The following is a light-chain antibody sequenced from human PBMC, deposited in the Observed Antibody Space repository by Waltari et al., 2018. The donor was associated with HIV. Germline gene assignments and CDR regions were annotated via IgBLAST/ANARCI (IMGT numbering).Light chain of an antibody. V-gene: IGKV4-1*01. CDR3: QQYYGKFWT. Sequence: DIVMTQFPNSLAVSLGERATMRCRSSQSVFYSPSNKNFLSWYQQKPGQPPRLLIYWASTRENGVPDRFTGSGSGADFTLTISNLQPEDVATYYCQQYYGKFWTFSQGTKVEV. J-gene: IGKJ1*01. CDR2: WAS. CDR1: QSVFYSPSNKNF.